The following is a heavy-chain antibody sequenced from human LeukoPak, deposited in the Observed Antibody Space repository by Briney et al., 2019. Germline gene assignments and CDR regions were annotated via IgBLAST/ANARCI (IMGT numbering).Heavy chain of an antibody. CDR1: GFTFSSYG. J-gene: IGHJ6*03. V-gene: IGHV3-30*03. CDR3: AREGNNYSYYMDV. CDR2: ISYDGSNK. Sequence: GGSLRLSCAASGFTFSSYGMHWVRQAPGKGLEWVAVISYDGSNKYYADSVKGRFTISRDNSKNTLYLQMNSLRPEDTAVYYCAREGNNYSYYMDVWGKGTTVTVSS.